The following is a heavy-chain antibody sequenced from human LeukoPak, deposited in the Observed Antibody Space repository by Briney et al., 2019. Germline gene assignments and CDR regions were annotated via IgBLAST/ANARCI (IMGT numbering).Heavy chain of an antibody. J-gene: IGHJ5*02. V-gene: IGHV1-2*02. CDR2: INPNSGGT. D-gene: IGHD3-16*02. Sequence: GASVKLSCKASGYTFNIYYMHWVRHVPGQRLEWMGYINPNSGGTNYAQNFQGRVTMTRDTSISTVYMELDSLRSDDTAVYYCARDLGVWETYRFSLLSWGQGTLVTVSS. CDR1: GYTFNIYY. CDR3: ARDLGVWETYRFSLLS.